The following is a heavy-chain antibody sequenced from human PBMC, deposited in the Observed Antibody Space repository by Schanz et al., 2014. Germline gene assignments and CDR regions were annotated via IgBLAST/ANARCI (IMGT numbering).Heavy chain of an antibody. V-gene: IGHV3-72*01. Sequence: DVQLLESGGGLVQPGGSLRLSCAASGFSVGNKYMNWVRQAPGKGLEWVGRVRKEEFSDDTEEYAASVRGRFTISRDDSKNVVNLQMNGLKTEDTAIYYCAKDAPYPFDLWGRGTLITVSS. CDR3: AKDAPYPFDL. CDR2: VRKEEFSDDTE. J-gene: IGHJ2*01. CDR1: GFSVGNKY.